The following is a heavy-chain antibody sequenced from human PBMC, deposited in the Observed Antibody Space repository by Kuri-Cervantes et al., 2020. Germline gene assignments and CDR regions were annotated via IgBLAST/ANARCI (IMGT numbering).Heavy chain of an antibody. CDR1: GFTFSDYY. CDR3: ARARVRDDYGDYPDFQH. Sequence: GGSLRLSCPASGFTFSDYYMSWIRQAPGKGLEWVSYISSSGSTIYYADSVKGRFTISRDNAKNSLYLQMNSLRAEDTAVYYCARARVRDDYGDYPDFQHWGQGTLVTVSS. CDR2: ISSSGSTI. D-gene: IGHD4-17*01. V-gene: IGHV3-11*01. J-gene: IGHJ1*01.